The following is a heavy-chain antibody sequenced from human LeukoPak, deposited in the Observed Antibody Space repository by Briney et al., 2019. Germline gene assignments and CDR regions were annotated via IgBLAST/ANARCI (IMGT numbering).Heavy chain of an antibody. CDR1: GGTFSSYA. J-gene: IGHJ4*02. Sequence: SSVKVSCKASGGTFSSYAIRWVRQAPGQGLEWMGRIIPIFGTANYAQKFQGRVTITTDESTSTAYMELSSLRSEDTAVYYCARGALYDDSSAYWGQRTLVTVSS. V-gene: IGHV1-69*05. CDR3: ARGALYDDSSAY. CDR2: IIPIFGTA. D-gene: IGHD3-22*01.